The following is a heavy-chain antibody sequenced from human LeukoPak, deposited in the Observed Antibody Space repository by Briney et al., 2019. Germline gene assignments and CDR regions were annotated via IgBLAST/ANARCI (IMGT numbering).Heavy chain of an antibody. CDR1: GFTLSNYA. Sequence: GASLRLSCAASGFTLSNYAMKWVRQAPGKGLEWVSVVIGSSGSTDYADSVKGLFSISRDNSKNTLYLEMNSLRAEDTAIYSCAKGSYDYIELGYFDYWGQGTLVTVSS. CDR2: VIGSSGST. D-gene: IGHD5-12*01. J-gene: IGHJ4*02. CDR3: AKGSYDYIELGYFDY. V-gene: IGHV3-23*01.